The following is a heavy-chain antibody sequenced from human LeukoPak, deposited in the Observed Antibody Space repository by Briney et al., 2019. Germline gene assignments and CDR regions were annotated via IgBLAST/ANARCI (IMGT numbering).Heavy chain of an antibody. Sequence: PGGSLKLSCAASGFTFSGSAMHWVRQASEKGLEWVGRIRSKANSYATAYAASVKGRFTISRDDSKNTAYLQMNSLKTEDTAVYYCTTDFALITMVRGVIFNLDYWGQGTLVTVSS. V-gene: IGHV3-73*01. CDR3: TTDFALITMVRGVIFNLDY. CDR2: IRSKANSYAT. D-gene: IGHD3-10*01. CDR1: GFTFSGSA. J-gene: IGHJ4*02.